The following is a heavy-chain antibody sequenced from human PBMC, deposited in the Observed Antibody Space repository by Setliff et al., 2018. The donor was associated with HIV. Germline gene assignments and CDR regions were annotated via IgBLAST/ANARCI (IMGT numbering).Heavy chain of an antibody. J-gene: IGHJ4*02. CDR2: ISGRGGST. CDR1: GFTFSRFG. CDR3: AKGADPGSSGHYAPYYFDY. V-gene: IGHV3-23*01. Sequence: PGESLTISCAASGFTFSRFGMSWVRQAPGKGLEWVSVISGRGGSTYYADSVKGRFTISRDNSKNTLYLQMNSLRAEDTAVYYCAKGADPGSSGHYAPYYFDYWGQGKLVTVSS. D-gene: IGHD3-22*01.